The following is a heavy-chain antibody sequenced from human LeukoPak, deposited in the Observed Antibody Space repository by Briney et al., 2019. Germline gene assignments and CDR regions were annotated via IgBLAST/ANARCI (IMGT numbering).Heavy chain of an antibody. CDR1: DASISSTNW. CDR2: IYHSGST. Sequence: SETLSLTCAVSDASISSTNWWSWVRQPPGKGLEWIGEIYHSGSTNYNPSLKSRVSISVDTSKNQFSLKVTSVTAADTAVYYCARHDIVAGYYHRHFDYWGPGTLVTVSS. V-gene: IGHV4-4*02. CDR3: ARHDIVAGYYHRHFDY. J-gene: IGHJ4*01. D-gene: IGHD3-9*01.